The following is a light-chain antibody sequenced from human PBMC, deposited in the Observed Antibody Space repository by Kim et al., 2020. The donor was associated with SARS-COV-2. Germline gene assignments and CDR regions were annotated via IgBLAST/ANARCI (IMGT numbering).Light chain of an antibody. Sequence: GQQFTIAAPGTISDVGSYNRVSWYQQPPGTAPKLMIYEVNNRPSGVPDRFSGSKSGNTASLTISGLQAGDEADYYCSSYTSSSTFVFGTGTKVTVL. J-gene: IGLJ1*01. CDR2: EVN. CDR1: ISDVGSYNR. V-gene: IGLV2-18*02. CDR3: SSYTSSSTFV.